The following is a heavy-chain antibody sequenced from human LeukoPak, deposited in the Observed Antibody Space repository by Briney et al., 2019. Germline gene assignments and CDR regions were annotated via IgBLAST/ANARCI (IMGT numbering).Heavy chain of an antibody. D-gene: IGHD3-16*01. CDR1: GYTFASYD. CDR2: MNPNSGNT. V-gene: IGHV1-8*01. Sequence: ASVRVSCKASGYTFASYDINWVRQATGQGLEWMGWMNPNSGNTGYAQKFQGRVTMTRNTSISTAYMELSSPRSEDTAVYYCARGGALSLLDYWGQGTLVTVSS. J-gene: IGHJ4*02. CDR3: ARGGALSLLDY.